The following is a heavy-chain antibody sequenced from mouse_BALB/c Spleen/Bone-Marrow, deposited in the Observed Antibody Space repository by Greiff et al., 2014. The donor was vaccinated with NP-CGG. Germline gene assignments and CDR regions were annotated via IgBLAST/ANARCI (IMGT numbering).Heavy chain of an antibody. V-gene: IGHV1-87*01. J-gene: IGHJ4*01. CDR1: GYTLTSYW. CDR3: ARTTMITTGGYYAMDY. Sequence: QVQLQQSGAELARPGASVKLSCKASGYTLTSYWMQWVKQRPGQGLEWIGAIYPGDGDTRYTQKFKGKATLTADKSSSTACMQLSSLASEDSAVYYCARTTMITTGGYYAMDYWGQGTSVTVSS. CDR2: IYPGDGDT. D-gene: IGHD2-4*01.